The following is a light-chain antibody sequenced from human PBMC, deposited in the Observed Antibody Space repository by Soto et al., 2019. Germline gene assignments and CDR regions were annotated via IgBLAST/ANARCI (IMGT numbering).Light chain of an antibody. V-gene: IGKV3-20*01. CDR2: GAS. CDR1: QSVSSSY. J-gene: IGKJ1*01. Sequence: ERVMTQSPATLSVSQGETATLSCRASQSVSSSYLAWYQQKPGQAPRLLIYGASSRATGIPDRFSGSGSGTDFTLTISRLEPEDFAVYYCQQYGSSRWTFGQGTKVDI. CDR3: QQYGSSRWT.